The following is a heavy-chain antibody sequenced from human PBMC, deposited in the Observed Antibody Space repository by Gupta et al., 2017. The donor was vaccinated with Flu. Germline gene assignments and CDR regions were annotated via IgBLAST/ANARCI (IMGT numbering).Heavy chain of an antibody. CDR3: ARDCLSHYYHMDV. V-gene: IGHV3-48*03. CDR2: ISSGGFSI. Sequence: QDPGKGLEWVCYISSGGFSIYYADSVKGQFTISRDNAKNSLYLQMNSLGVEDTAVYYCARDCLSHYYHMDVWGNGTTVTVSS. J-gene: IGHJ6*03.